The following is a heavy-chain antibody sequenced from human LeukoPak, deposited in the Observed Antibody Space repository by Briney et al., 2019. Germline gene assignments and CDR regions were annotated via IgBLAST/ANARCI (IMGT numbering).Heavy chain of an antibody. J-gene: IGHJ4*02. CDR3: ARDVGSDSSGGYYHYFDD. V-gene: IGHV3-21*01. CDR2: ISSSSYM. Sequence: PGGSLRLSCAASGFTFSSYNMNWVRQAPGKGLEWVSSISSSSYMYYAESVKGRFTSSRDNAKNSLYLQMNSLRVEDTAVYYCARDVGSDSSGGYYHYFDDWGQGTLVTVSS. CDR1: GFTFSSYN. D-gene: IGHD3-22*01.